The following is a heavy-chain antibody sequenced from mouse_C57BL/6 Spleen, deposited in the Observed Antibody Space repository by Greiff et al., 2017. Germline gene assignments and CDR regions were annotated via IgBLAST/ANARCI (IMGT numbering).Heavy chain of an antibody. J-gene: IGHJ4*01. Sequence: EVKLVESGGGLVKPGGSLKLSCAASGFTFSDYGMHWVRQAPEKGLEWVAYISSGSSTIYYADTVKGRFTISRDNAKNTLFLQMTSLRSEDTAMYYCARGLPSLSMDYWGQGTSVTVSS. V-gene: IGHV5-17*01. CDR1: GFTFSDYG. CDR3: ARGLPSLSMDY. CDR2: ISSGSSTI. D-gene: IGHD3-1*01.